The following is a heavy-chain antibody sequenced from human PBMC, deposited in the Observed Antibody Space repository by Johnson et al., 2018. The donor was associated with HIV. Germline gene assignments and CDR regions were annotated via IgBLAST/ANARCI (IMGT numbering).Heavy chain of an antibody. CDR1: GFTVSSNY. V-gene: IGHV3-66*02. CDR3: ARGGGGSGNPWGDCDI. J-gene: IGHJ3*02. D-gene: IGHD2-15*01. Sequence: VQLVESGGGLVQPGGSLRLSCTASGFTVSSNYMTWVRQAPGKGLEWVSGINWNGGSTGYADSVKGRFTVSRDNSKNTLYLQMNSLRADDTAVYYCARGGGGSGNPWGDCDIWGQGTMVTGAS. CDR2: INWNGGST.